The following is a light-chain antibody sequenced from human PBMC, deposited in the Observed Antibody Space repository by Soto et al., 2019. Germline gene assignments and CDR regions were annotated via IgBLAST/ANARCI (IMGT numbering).Light chain of an antibody. J-gene: IGKJ3*01. Sequence: EIVLTQSPGTLSLSPGERATLSCRASQSVSSSYLTWYQQKPGQAPRLLIYAASSRATGIPDRFSGSGSGTDFTLTISRLEPEDFAVYYCQQYGSSPEITFGPGTKVEIK. CDR1: QSVSSSY. CDR3: QQYGSSPEIT. CDR2: AAS. V-gene: IGKV3-20*01.